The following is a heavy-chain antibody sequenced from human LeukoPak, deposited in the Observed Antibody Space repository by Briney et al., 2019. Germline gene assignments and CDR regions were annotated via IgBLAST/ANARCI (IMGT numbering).Heavy chain of an antibody. CDR3: ASRGLCGGECYYVDF. CDR2: IYYNGST. V-gene: IGHV4-39*01. Sequence: TTSETLSLTCTVSGGSISSSSYYWGWIRQPPGKGRVSNGSIYYNGSTYYNPCLKSRATISVDTSKNQFSLKLSSVTAAETDVYYCASRGLCGGECYYVDFWGQGIMVTVCS. J-gene: IGHJ4*02. D-gene: IGHD2-21*01. CDR1: GGSISSSSYY.